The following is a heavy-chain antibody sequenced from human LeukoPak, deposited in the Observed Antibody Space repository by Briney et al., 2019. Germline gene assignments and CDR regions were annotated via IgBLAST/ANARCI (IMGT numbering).Heavy chain of an antibody. V-gene: IGHV4-59*12. J-gene: IGHJ4*02. CDR3: ASSYYDFWSGYYLGKGSLDY. Sequence: PSETLSLTCTVSGGSISSYYWSWIRQPPGKGLEWIGYIYYSGSTNYNPSLKSRVTISVDTSKNQFSLKLSSVTAADTAVYYCASSYYDFWSGYYLGKGSLDYWGQGTLVTVSS. CDR1: GGSISSYY. CDR2: IYYSGST. D-gene: IGHD3-3*01.